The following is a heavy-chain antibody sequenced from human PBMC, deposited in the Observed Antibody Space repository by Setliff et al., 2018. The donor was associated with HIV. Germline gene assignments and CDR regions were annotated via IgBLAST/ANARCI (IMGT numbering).Heavy chain of an antibody. J-gene: IGHJ3*01. CDR1: GGSIGGYY. CDR2: IYSGGST. Sequence: SETLSLTCTVSGGSIGGYYWSWIRQPPGTGLEWLGCIYSGGSTNYNPSLESRVTISLDTSKNQFALRLTSVTAADTAVYYCARVRSYGSAYDAFDVWGPGTMVTVSS. V-gene: IGHV4-4*08. D-gene: IGHD3-10*01. CDR3: ARVRSYGSAYDAFDV.